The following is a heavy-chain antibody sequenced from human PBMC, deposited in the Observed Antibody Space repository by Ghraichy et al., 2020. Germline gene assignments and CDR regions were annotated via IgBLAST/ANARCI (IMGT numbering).Heavy chain of an antibody. CDR1: VAPFGSPYW. D-gene: IGHD6-6*01. J-gene: IGHJ4*02. CDR3: ARQQVAARTLIADI. CDR2: IFNTETT. Sequence: SETLSSPAQFLVAPFGSPYWWGWVRQPPGQGLEWIGDIFNTETTHYNPSLMSRVSISIDKSKNHFSLRLTSVTAADTAVYFCARQQVAARTLIADIWGRGALVTVSS. V-gene: IGHV4-4*02.